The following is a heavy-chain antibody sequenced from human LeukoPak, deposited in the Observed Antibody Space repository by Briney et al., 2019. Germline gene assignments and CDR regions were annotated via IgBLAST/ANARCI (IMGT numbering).Heavy chain of an antibody. CDR2: IYYSGST. V-gene: IGHV4-59*01. CDR1: GGSISSYY. J-gene: IGHJ6*03. Sequence: SETLSLTCTVSGGSISSYYWSWIRQPPGKGLEWIGYIYYSGSTNYNPSLKSRVTISVDTSKNQFSLKLSSVTAADTAVYYCVRVNYYGSGSYALYYYMDVWGKGTTVTVSS. CDR3: VRVNYYGSGSYALYYYMDV. D-gene: IGHD3-10*01.